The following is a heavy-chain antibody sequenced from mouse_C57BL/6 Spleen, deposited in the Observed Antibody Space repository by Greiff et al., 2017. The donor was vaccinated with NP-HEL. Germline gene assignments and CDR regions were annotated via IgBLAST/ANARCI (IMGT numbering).Heavy chain of an antibody. V-gene: IGHV1-76*01. Sequence: VQLVESGAELVRPGASVKLSCKASGYTFTDYYINWVKQRPGQGLEWIARIYPGSGNTYYNEKFKGKATLTAEKSSSTAYMQLSSLTSEDSAVYFCAREDLTSFAYWGQGTLVTVSA. CDR1: GYTFTDYY. D-gene: IGHD5-1*01. CDR3: AREDLTSFAY. J-gene: IGHJ3*01. CDR2: IYPGSGNT.